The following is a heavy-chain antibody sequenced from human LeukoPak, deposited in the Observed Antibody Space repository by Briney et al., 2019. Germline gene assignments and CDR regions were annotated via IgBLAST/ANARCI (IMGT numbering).Heavy chain of an antibody. V-gene: IGHV1-2*04. CDR3: ARDQLDGSGSYNY. Sequence: ASVKVSCKASGYTFTGYYTHWVRQAPGQGLEWMGWINPNSGGTNYAQKFQGWVTMTRDTSISTAYMELSRLRSDDTAVYYCARDQLDGSGSYNYWGQGTLVTVSS. J-gene: IGHJ4*02. CDR1: GYTFTGYY. CDR2: INPNSGGT. D-gene: IGHD3-10*01.